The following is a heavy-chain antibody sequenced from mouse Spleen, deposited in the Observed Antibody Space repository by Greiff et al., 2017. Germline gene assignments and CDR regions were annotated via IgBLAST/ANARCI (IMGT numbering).Heavy chain of an antibody. CDR2: IDPETGGT. Sequence: VQLQESGAELVRPGASVTLSCKASGYTFTDYEMHWVKQTPVHGLEWIGAIDPETGGTAYNQKFKGKAILTADKSSSTAYMELRSLTSEDSAVYYCTRGLRTRGWGQGTTLTVSS. V-gene: IGHV1-15*01. CDR3: TRGLRTRG. D-gene: IGHD2-4*01. CDR1: GYTFTDYE. J-gene: IGHJ2*01.